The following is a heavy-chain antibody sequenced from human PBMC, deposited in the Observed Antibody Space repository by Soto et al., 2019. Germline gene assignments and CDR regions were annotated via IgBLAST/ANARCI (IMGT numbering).Heavy chain of an antibody. D-gene: IGHD3-10*01. V-gene: IGHV3-48*03. Sequence: EVQLVASGGGLGQPGGSLRLSCAASGFSFSTYEMNWVRQAPGKGLEWVSYISKNGIDIYYADSVKGRFTISRDNANNSLFLQMNSLRAEDTAVYYCAPRKSGSFNIGAFDIWGQGTMVTVSS. CDR1: GFSFSTYE. CDR2: ISKNGIDI. CDR3: APRKSGSFNIGAFDI. J-gene: IGHJ3*02.